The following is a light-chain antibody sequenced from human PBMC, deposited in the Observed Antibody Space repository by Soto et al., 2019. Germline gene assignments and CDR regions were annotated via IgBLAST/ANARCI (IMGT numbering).Light chain of an antibody. CDR1: QGISNY. V-gene: IGKV1-27*01. CDR2: AAS. CDR3: QKYNRAPFT. Sequence: DIQMTQSPSSLSASVGDRVTITCRASQGISNYLAWYQQKPGKVPKLLIYAASTLQSGVPARFSGSGSGTDVTRTISSLQPEEVATYYCQKYNRAPFTCGPGTKVDIK. J-gene: IGKJ3*01.